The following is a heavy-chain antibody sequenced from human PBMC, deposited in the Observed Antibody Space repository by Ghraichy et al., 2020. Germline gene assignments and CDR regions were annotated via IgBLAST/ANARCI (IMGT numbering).Heavy chain of an antibody. V-gene: IGHV3-23*01. Sequence: GGSLRLSCAASGFTFSTYAMSWVRQAPGKGLEWVSAISNNGGKTYYADSMKGRFTISRDNSKNTLYLQVNSLRAEDTAIYYCAKERDSRGYFDYWGQGTLVTVSS. CDR3: AKERDSRGYFDY. D-gene: IGHD3-10*01. CDR2: ISNNGGKT. CDR1: GFTFSTYA. J-gene: IGHJ4*02.